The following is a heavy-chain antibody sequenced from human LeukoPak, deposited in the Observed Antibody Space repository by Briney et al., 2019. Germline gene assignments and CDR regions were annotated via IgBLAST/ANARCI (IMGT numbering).Heavy chain of an antibody. D-gene: IGHD3-22*01. Sequence: ASVKVSCKASGYPFTSYDINWVRQATGQGLEWIGWMNPNSGNTRYAQKFPGRVTMTSNTSISTAYMELSSLRSEDTAEYYCLTMMVGSLNWFDPWGQGTLVTVSS. CDR2: MNPNSGNT. CDR1: GYPFTSYD. V-gene: IGHV1-8*01. CDR3: LTMMVGSLNWFDP. J-gene: IGHJ5*02.